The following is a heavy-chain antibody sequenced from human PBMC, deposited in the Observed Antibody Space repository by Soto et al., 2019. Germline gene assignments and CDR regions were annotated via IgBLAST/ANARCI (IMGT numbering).Heavy chain of an antibody. D-gene: IGHD6-19*01. Sequence: SETLSLTCAVYGGSFSGYYWSWIRQPPGKGLEWIGEINHSGSTNYNPSLKSRVTISVDTSKNQFSLKLSSVTAADTAVYYCARGRVAVAGANFDYWGQGTLVTVSS. CDR3: ARGRVAVAGANFDY. CDR2: INHSGST. V-gene: IGHV4-34*01. CDR1: GGSFSGYY. J-gene: IGHJ4*02.